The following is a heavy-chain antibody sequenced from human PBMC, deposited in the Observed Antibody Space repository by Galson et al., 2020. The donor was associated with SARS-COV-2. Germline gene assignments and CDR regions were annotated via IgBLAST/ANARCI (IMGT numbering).Heavy chain of an antibody. J-gene: IGHJ5*02. CDR3: ARDWGNHYYGSGSDYGVGSAPVGGFDP. CDR1: GYTFTSYY. V-gene: IGHV1-46*01. D-gene: IGHD3-10*01. CDR2: INPSGGST. Sequence: ASVQVSCKASGYTFTSYYMHWVRQAPGQGLEWMGIINPSGGSTSYAQKFQGRVTMTRDTSTSTVYMELSSLRSEDTAVYYCARDWGNHYYGSGSDYGVGSAPVGGFDPWGQGTLVTVSS.